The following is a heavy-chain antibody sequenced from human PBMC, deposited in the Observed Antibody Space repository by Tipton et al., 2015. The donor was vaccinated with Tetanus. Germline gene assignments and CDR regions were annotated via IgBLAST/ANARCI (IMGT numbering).Heavy chain of an antibody. V-gene: IGHV4-59*02. CDR3: AGSQSWFAFDI. CDR1: GDSVSGYY. CDR2: IYSSGSA. D-gene: IGHD3-10*01. J-gene: IGHJ3*02. Sequence: TLSLTCTVSGDSVSGYYWSWIRQPPGKGLEWIGNIYSSGSANYNPPLRSRVTISVAASKDRFSLKMISVTPADTAVYYCAGSQSWFAFDIWGQGTIVTVSS.